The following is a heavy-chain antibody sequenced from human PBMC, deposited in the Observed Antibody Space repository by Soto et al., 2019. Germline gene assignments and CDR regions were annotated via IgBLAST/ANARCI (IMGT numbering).Heavy chain of an antibody. Sequence: GGSLRLSCTASGFTFSTFAMSWVRQAPGKGMEWVSAISGSGGTTYNADSVKGRFTISRDNSKNTLYLQMNSLRAEDTAVYYCAKVVSHSSGWYDYWGQGTLVTVSS. CDR3: AKVVSHSSGWYDY. CDR2: ISGSGGTT. V-gene: IGHV3-23*01. D-gene: IGHD6-19*01. J-gene: IGHJ4*02. CDR1: GFTFSTFA.